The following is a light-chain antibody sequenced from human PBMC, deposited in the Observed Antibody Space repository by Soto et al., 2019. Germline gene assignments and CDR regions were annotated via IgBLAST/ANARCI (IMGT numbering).Light chain of an antibody. CDR2: EGS. CDR1: SSDVGSYKF. Sequence: QSVLTQPASVSGSPGQSITISCTGASSDVGSYKFVSWYQQHPGKAPKLMIYEGSKRPSGVSNRFSGSKSGNTASLTISGLKAEDEAAYYCCSYAGSSTLVFGGGTKVTVL. CDR3: CSYAGSSTLV. V-gene: IGLV2-23*01. J-gene: IGLJ2*01.